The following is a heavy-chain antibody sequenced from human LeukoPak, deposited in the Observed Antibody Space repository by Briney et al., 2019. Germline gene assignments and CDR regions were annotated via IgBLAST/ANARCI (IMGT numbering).Heavy chain of an antibody. D-gene: IGHD6-19*01. CDR1: GFSFGDYN. Sequence: GGSLRLSCSASGFSFGDYNMIWFRQAPGKGLEWVSAISGSGGSTYYADSVKGRFTISRDNSKNTLYLQMNSLRAEDTAVYYCAKDLSSGWSHDAFDIWGQGTMVTVSS. V-gene: IGHV3-23*01. CDR2: ISGSGGST. J-gene: IGHJ3*02. CDR3: AKDLSSGWSHDAFDI.